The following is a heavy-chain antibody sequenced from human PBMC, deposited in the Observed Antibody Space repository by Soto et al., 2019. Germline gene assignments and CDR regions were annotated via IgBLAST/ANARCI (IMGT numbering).Heavy chain of an antibody. J-gene: IGHJ6*01. CDR2: ISYDGSNK. CDR3: ARDAVATTHYYYYYGMDV. V-gene: IGHV3-30-3*01. CDR1: GFTFSSYA. Sequence: QVQLVESGGGVVQPGRSLRLSCAASGFTFSSYAMHWVRQAPGKGLEWVAVISYDGSNKYYADSVKGRFTISRDNSKNTLYLQMNSLRAEDTAVYYCARDAVATTHYYYYYGMDVW. D-gene: IGHD5-12*01.